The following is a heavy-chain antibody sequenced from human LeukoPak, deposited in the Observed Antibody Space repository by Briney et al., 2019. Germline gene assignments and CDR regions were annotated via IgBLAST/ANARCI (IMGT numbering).Heavy chain of an antibody. CDR3: ARDSPNYDILTGYPYWYFDL. CDR1: GFTFSSYE. J-gene: IGHJ2*01. CDR2: ISSSGSTI. Sequence: PGGSLRLSCAASGFTFSSYEMNWDRQAPGKGLEWVSYISSSGSTIYYADSVKGRFTISRDNAKNSLYLQMNSLRAEDTAVYYCARDSPNYDILTGYPYWYFDLWGRGTLVTVSS. V-gene: IGHV3-48*03. D-gene: IGHD3-9*01.